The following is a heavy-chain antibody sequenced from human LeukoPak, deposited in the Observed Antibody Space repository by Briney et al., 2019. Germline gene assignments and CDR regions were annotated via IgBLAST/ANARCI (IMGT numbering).Heavy chain of an antibody. CDR3: ARATTVGYYYMDV. V-gene: IGHV4-34*01. CDR2: INHSGST. CDR1: GGSFSGYY. Sequence: SETLSLTCAVYGGSFSGYYWSWIRQPPGKGLEWIGEINHSGSTNYNPSLKSRVTISVDTSKNQFSLKLSSVTAADTAVYYCARATTVGYYYMDVWGKGTTVTVSS. D-gene: IGHD4-11*01. J-gene: IGHJ6*03.